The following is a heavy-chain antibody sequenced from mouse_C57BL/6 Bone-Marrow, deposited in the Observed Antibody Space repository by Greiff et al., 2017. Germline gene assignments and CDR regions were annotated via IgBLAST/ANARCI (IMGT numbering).Heavy chain of an antibody. J-gene: IGHJ2*01. V-gene: IGHV14-2*01. CDR3: ARAAQAPGPRVSFDY. Sequence: EVQLQQSGAELVKPGASVKLSCTASGFNIKDYYMHWVKKRTEQGLEWIGRIDPEDGETKYAPKFQGKATITADTSSNTAYLRLSSLTSEDTAVYYCARAAQAPGPRVSFDYWGQGTTLTVSS. D-gene: IGHD3-2*02. CDR1: GFNIKDYY. CDR2: IDPEDGET.